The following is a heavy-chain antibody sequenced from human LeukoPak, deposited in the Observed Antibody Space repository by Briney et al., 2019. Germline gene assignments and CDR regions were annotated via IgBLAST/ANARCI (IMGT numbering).Heavy chain of an antibody. CDR1: GFTFSSYS. V-gene: IGHV3-48*01. Sequence: GGSLRLSCAVSGFTFSSYSMNWVRQAPGKGLEWVSYISSSSSTIYYADSVKGRFTISRDNAKNSLYLQMNSLRAEDTAVYYCARDVGYYDSSGYYYAQGWGQGTLVTVSS. CDR2: ISSSSSTI. D-gene: IGHD3-22*01. CDR3: ARDVGYYDSSGYYYAQG. J-gene: IGHJ4*02.